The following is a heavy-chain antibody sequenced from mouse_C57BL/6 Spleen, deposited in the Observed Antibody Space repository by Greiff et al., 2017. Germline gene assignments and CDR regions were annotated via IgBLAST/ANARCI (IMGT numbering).Heavy chain of an antibody. CDR1: GFTFSSYT. D-gene: IGHD2-4*01. V-gene: IGHV5-9*01. J-gene: IGHJ4*01. CDR2: ISGGGGNT. CDR3: AKLYYDYDVSYAMDY. Sequence: EVQLVESGGGLVKPGGSLKLSCAASGFTFSSYTMSWVRQTPEKRLEWVATISGGGGNTYYPDSVKGRFTISRDNAKNTLYLQMSSLRSEDTALYYCAKLYYDYDVSYAMDYWGQGTSVTVSS.